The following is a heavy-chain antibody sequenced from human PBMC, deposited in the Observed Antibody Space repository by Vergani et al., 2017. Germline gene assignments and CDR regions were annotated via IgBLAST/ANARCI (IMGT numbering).Heavy chain of an antibody. D-gene: IGHD1-14*01. J-gene: IGHJ6*03. CDR3: ARAEGPTTWLKWYMDV. Sequence: QVQLVQSGAEVKKPGSSVKVSCKASGGTFSSYAISWVRQAPGQGLEWMGIINPSGGSTSYAQKFQGRVTMTRDTSTSTVYMELSSLRSEDTAVYYCARAEGPTTWLKWYMDVWGKGTTVTVSS. CDR1: GGTFSSYA. CDR2: INPSGGST. V-gene: IGHV1-46*03.